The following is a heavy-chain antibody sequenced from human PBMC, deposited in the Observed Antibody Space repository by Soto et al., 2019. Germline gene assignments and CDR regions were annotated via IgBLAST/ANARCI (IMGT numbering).Heavy chain of an antibody. J-gene: IGHJ4*02. Sequence: ASVKVSCKASGYTFTSYGISWVRQAPGQGLEWMGWISAYNGNTNYAQKLQGRVTMTTDTSTSTAYMELRSLRSDDTAVYYCARDHRVADILIHPRPFDYWGQGTLVTVSS. CDR3: ARDHRVADILIHPRPFDY. V-gene: IGHV1-18*04. CDR1: GYTFTSYG. D-gene: IGHD3-9*01. CDR2: ISAYNGNT.